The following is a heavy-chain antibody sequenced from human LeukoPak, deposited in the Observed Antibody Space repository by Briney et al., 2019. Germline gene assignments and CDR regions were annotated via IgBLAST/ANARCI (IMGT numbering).Heavy chain of an antibody. V-gene: IGHV3-48*02. CDR2: ISSTSGTI. CDR3: ARDLWGTSGYRFDY. D-gene: IGHD3-22*01. Sequence: PGGSLRLSCAASGFTFSSYGMNWVRQAPGQGLEWVSYISSTSGTIYYADSVKGRFTISRDNAKTSLYLQMDSLRDEDTAVYYCARDLWGTSGYRFDYWGQGTLVTVPS. J-gene: IGHJ4*02. CDR1: GFTFSSYG.